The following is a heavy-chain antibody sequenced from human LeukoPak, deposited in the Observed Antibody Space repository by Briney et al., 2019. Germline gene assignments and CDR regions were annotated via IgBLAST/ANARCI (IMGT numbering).Heavy chain of an antibody. D-gene: IGHD3-3*01. Sequence: PGGSLRLSCAASGFTFSDYYMSWIRQAPGKGLEWVSCISSSGSTIYYADSVKGRFTISRDNAKNSLYLQMNSLRAEDTAVYYCARARFLEWLPDYYYGMDVWGQGTTVTVSS. CDR1: GFTFSDYY. CDR2: ISSSGSTI. J-gene: IGHJ6*02. CDR3: ARARFLEWLPDYYYGMDV. V-gene: IGHV3-11*01.